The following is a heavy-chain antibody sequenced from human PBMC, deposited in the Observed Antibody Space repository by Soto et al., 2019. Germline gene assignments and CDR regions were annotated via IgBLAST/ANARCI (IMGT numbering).Heavy chain of an antibody. Sequence: SETLSLTCAVSGGSITSSSFYWGWIRQPPGKGLEWIGTIYYSGSTYYNPSLKSRVTVSVDTSKSQFSLNLNSVTAADTAVYYCARGYDILTGPLDYWGPGTLVTVSS. CDR1: GGSITSSSFY. J-gene: IGHJ4*02. D-gene: IGHD3-9*01. V-gene: IGHV4-39*01. CDR3: ARGYDILTGPLDY. CDR2: IYYSGST.